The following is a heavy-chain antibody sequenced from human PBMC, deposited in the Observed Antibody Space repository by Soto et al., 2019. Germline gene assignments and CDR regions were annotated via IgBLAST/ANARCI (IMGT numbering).Heavy chain of an antibody. CDR2: IYYSGST. J-gene: IGHJ5*02. CDR3: VADVGFLEGMADFDP. Sequence: PSETLSLTCTVSGGSISSSSYYWGWIRQPPGKGLEWIGSIYYSGSTYYNPSLKSRVTISVDTSKNQFPLKLSSVTAADTAVYYCVADVGFLEGMADFDPWGQGTLVTVSS. D-gene: IGHD3-3*02. CDR1: GGSISSSSYY. V-gene: IGHV4-39*01.